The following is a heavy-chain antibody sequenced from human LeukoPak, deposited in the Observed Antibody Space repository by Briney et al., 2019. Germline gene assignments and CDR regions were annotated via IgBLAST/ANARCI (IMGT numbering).Heavy chain of an antibody. CDR3: ARRRRYYDYIWGSYRYTGFDY. V-gene: IGHV4-59*12. J-gene: IGHJ4*02. CDR2: IYYSGGT. CDR1: GGSINNYY. D-gene: IGHD3-16*02. Sequence: SETLSLTCTVSGGSINNYYWNWIRQPPGKGLEWIGYIYYSGGTSYNPSLKSRLTISVDTSKNQFSLKLSSVTAADTAVYYCARRRRYYDYIWGSYRYTGFDYWGQGTLVTVSS.